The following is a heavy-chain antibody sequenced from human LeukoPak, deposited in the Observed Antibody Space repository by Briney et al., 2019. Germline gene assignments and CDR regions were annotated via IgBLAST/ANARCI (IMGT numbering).Heavy chain of an antibody. V-gene: IGHV3-11*06. Sequence: GGSLRPSCAASGFTFSDYYMSCIRQAPGKGLEWVSYISSSSSYTNYADSVKGRFTISRDNAKNSLYLQMNSLRAEDTAVYYCARPLYSGSYYFDYWGQGTLVTVSS. CDR3: ARPLYSGSYYFDY. J-gene: IGHJ4*02. CDR1: GFTFSDYY. D-gene: IGHD1-26*01. CDR2: ISSSSSYT.